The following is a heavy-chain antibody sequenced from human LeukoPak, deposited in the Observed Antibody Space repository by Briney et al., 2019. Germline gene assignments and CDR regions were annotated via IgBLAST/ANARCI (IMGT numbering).Heavy chain of an antibody. V-gene: IGHV3-48*04. D-gene: IGHD3-3*01. CDR2: IGDSGTTI. CDR1: GFTFTYSS. J-gene: IGHJ4*02. CDR3: AREPFWSGYYSNLHFDY. Sequence: GGSLRLSCAASGFTFTYSSMHWVRQAPGKGLEWISYIGDSGTTIYYADSVKGRFTISRDNAKNSLYLQMNSLRAEDTAVYYCAREPFWSGYYSNLHFDYWGQGTLVTVSP.